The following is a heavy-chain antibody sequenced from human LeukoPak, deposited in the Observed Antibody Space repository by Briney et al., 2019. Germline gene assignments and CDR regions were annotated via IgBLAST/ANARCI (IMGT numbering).Heavy chain of an antibody. CDR2: IIPILGIA. J-gene: IGHJ6*02. CDR1: GYTFTSYY. Sequence: ASVKVSCKASGYTFTSYYMHWVRQAPGQGLEWMGRIIPILGIANYAQKFQGRVTITADKSTSTAYMELSSLRSEDTAVYYCARVESYCSGGSCSRAGYYYGMDVWGQGTTVTVSS. CDR3: ARVESYCSGGSCSRAGYYYGMDV. D-gene: IGHD2-15*01. V-gene: IGHV1-69*04.